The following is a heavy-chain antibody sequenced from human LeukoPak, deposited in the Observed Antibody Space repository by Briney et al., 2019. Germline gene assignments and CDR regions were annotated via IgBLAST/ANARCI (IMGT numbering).Heavy chain of an antibody. CDR1: GYSISSGYY. CDR2: IYHSGST. Sequence: SETLSLTCTVSGYSISSGYYWGWIRQPAGKGLEWIGSIYHSGSTYYNPSLKSRVTISVDTSKNQFSLKLSSVTAADTAVYYCARDPIVVVPAAIHDYWGQGTLVTVSS. CDR3: ARDPIVVVPAAIHDY. D-gene: IGHD2-2*02. J-gene: IGHJ4*02. V-gene: IGHV4-38-2*02.